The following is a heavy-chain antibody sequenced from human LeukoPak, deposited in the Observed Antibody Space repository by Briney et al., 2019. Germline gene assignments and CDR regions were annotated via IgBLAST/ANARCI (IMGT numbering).Heavy chain of an antibody. CDR2: ITSSGRYI. V-gene: IGHV3-21*01. J-gene: IGHJ4*02. CDR3: ARDPGPDYFDY. Sequence: PGGSLRLSCAASGFTFTNYNMDWVRQAPGKGLEWVSSITSSGRYIDYADSVKGRFTISRDNAKNSLYLQMNSLRAEDTAMYYCARDPGPDYFDYWGQGTLVSVSS. CDR1: GFTFTNYN.